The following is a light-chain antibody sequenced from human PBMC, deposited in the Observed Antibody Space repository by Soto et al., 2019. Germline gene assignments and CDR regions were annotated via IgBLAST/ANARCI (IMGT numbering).Light chain of an antibody. V-gene: IGKV3-15*01. CDR3: QQYYDWPPT. CDR2: GAS. J-gene: IGKJ1*01. Sequence: EIVLTQSPDTLSLSPGERATLSCRASQSVSTNSLAWYQQRPGQAPRPLVHGASTRATSNPGRFSGSGSGAEFTLTISSLQSEDFALYYCQQYYDWPPTFGQGTKVDIK. CDR1: QSVSTN.